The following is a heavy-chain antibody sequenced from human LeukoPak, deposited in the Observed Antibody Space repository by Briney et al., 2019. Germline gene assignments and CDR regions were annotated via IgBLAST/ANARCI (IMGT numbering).Heavy chain of an antibody. CDR3: AKDRYCSSTSCYMDSYFQH. D-gene: IGHD2-2*02. V-gene: IGHV3-23*01. CDR2: ISGSGGST. CDR1: GFTFSSYA. J-gene: IGHJ1*01. Sequence: GGSLRLSCAASGFTFSSYAMSWVRQAPGKGLEWVSAISGSGGSTYYADSVKGRFTISRDNSKNTLYLQMNSLRAEDTAVYYCAKDRYCSSTSCYMDSYFQHWGQGTLVTVSS.